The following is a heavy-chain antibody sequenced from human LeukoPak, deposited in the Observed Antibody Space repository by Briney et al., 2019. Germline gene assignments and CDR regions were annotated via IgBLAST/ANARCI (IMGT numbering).Heavy chain of an antibody. CDR1: GYTFTNYG. Sequence: GASVKVSRKASGYTFTNYGISWVRQAPGQGLEWMGWISAYNGNTNYAQKLQGRVTMTTDTSTSTAYMELRSLRSDDTAVYYCARDWSFGSGSYNNWFDPWGQGTLVTVSS. CDR3: ARDWSFGSGSYNNWFDP. CDR2: ISAYNGNT. V-gene: IGHV1-18*04. J-gene: IGHJ5*02. D-gene: IGHD3-10*01.